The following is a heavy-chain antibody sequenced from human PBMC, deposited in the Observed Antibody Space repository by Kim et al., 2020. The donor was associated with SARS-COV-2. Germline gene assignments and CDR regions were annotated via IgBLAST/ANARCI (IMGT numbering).Heavy chain of an antibody. D-gene: IGHD3-10*01. J-gene: IGHJ3*02. Sequence: SIKSRVTISVDTSKNQFSLKLSSVTAADTAVYYCARQGITMVRGGGAYDIWGQGTMVTVSS. V-gene: IGHV4-39*01. CDR3: ARQGITMVRGGGAYDI.